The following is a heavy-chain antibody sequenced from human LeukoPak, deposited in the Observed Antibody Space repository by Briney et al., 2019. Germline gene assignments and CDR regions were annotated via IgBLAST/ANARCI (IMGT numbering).Heavy chain of an antibody. CDR2: ISWNSGSM. J-gene: IGHJ4*02. CDR1: GFTFDDYA. V-gene: IGHV3-9*01. CDR3: ARDRGYSGYDYYYFDY. D-gene: IGHD5-12*01. Sequence: PGRSLRLSCAASGFTFDDYAMHWVRQAPGKGLEWVSGISWNSGSMDYADSVKGRFTISRDNAKNSLYLQMNSLRAEDTAVYYCARDRGYSGYDYYYFDYWGQGTLVTVSS.